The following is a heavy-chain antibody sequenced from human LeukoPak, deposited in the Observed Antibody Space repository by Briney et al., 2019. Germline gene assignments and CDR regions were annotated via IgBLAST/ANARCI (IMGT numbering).Heavy chain of an antibody. CDR2: TSYDGSNK. D-gene: IGHD5-24*01. Sequence: GGSLRLSCAASGFTFSIYGMHWVRQAPGKGLEWVGVTSYDGSNKYYADSVKGRFTISRDNSKNTLYLQMNSLRAEDTAVYYCARGDSVEMATEANFDYWGQGTLVTVSS. CDR3: ARGDSVEMATEANFDY. V-gene: IGHV3-30*03. CDR1: GFTFSIYG. J-gene: IGHJ4*02.